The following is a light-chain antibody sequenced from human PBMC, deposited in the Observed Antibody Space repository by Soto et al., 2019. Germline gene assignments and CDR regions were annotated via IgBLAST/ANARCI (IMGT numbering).Light chain of an antibody. Sequence: SYELTQPPSVSVALGKTARITCGGNNIGRKSVHWYQQKAGQAPVLVIYYDTDRPSGIPERFSGSNSGNTATLTISRVEGGDEADYYCQVWDSSSEHQVFGGGTQLTVL. CDR1: NIGRKS. V-gene: IGLV3-21*04. CDR3: QVWDSSSEHQV. CDR2: YDT. J-gene: IGLJ2*01.